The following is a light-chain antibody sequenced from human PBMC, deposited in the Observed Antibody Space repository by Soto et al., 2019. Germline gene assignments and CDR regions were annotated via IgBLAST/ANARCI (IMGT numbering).Light chain of an antibody. V-gene: IGKV1-33*01. CDR3: QQFDKLPFT. J-gene: IGKJ5*01. Sequence: DLQMTQSPSSLSASVGDRVTIICQASQDINNYLNWYQQKPGKAPKLLIYDSSNLEIGVPSRFSGSGYGTRFSFTISSLQPEDITTYYCQQFDKLPFTFGQGTRLEIK. CDR2: DSS. CDR1: QDINNY.